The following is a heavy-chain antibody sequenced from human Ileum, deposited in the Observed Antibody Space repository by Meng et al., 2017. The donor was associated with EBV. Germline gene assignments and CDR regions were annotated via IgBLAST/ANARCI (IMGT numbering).Heavy chain of an antibody. CDR2: IYYSGST. Sequence: PGLWKPPQPLSLTFTASRGSISSGDYYWSWIRQPPGKGLEWIGYIYYSGSTYYNPSLKSRVTISVDTSKNQFSLKLSSVTAADTAVYYCARGYYDSSGYGYWYFDLWGRGTLVTVSS. D-gene: IGHD3-22*01. V-gene: IGHV4-30-4*01. CDR1: RGSISSGDYY. J-gene: IGHJ2*01. CDR3: ARGYYDSSGYGYWYFDL.